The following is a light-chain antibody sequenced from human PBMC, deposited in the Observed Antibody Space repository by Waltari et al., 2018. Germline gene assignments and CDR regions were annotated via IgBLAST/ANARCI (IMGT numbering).Light chain of an antibody. CDR3: ISFTNNNSPYSFV. V-gene: IGLV2-14*03. J-gene: IGLJ1*01. Sequence: QSALTQPASVSGSPGQSITISCTGTSNDVGNYNYVSWYQQHPGKAPKLIIYDVSNRPSGVSNHFSGSKSGNTASLIISGLQTEDEADYYCISFTNNNSPYSFVFGTGTKVTV. CDR2: DVS. CDR1: SNDVGNYNY.